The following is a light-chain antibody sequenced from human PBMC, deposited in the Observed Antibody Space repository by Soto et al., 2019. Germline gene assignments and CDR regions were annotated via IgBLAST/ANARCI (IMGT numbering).Light chain of an antibody. CDR2: GAS. CDR1: QSVSSI. CDR3: QQYYNWPLT. J-gene: IGKJ4*01. V-gene: IGKV3-15*01. Sequence: EIVMTQSPATLSVSPGERATLSCRASQSVSSILAWYQQQPGQAPRLLIYGASTRATGIPARFSGSGSGTEFTLTISSLQSEDFAVYYCQQYYNWPLTFGGGTKVEIK.